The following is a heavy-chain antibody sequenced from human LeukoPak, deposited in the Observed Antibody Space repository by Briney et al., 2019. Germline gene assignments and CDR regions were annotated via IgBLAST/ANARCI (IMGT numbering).Heavy chain of an antibody. CDR2: IYYSGTT. V-gene: IGHV4-39*07. J-gene: IGHJ4*02. CDR3: ARDHSSLDY. D-gene: IGHD6-6*01. Sequence: SETLSLTCTVSGDSISSSTHFWGWIRQPPGKRLEWIGSIYYSGTTYYNPSLKRRVTISVDTSKNQFSLKLSSVTAADTAVYYCARDHSSLDYWGQGTLVTVSS. CDR1: GDSISSSTHF.